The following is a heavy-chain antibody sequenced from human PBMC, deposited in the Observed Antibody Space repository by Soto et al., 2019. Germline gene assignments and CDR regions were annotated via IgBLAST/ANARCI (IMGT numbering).Heavy chain of an antibody. V-gene: IGHV4-59*01. D-gene: IGHD3-22*01. CDR2: IYYSGST. Sequence: QVQLQESGPGLVKPSETLSLTCTVSGGSISSYYWSWIRQPPGKGLEWIGYIYYSGSTNYNPSLNSRVNISVDTSKNQFSLKLSSVTAADTAVYYCAREEDYYDSSGEGAFDIWGQGTMVTVSS. CDR3: AREEDYYDSSGEGAFDI. CDR1: GGSISSYY. J-gene: IGHJ3*02.